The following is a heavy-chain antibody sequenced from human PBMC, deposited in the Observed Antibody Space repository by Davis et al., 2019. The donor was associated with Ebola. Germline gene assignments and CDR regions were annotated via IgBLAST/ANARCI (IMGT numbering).Heavy chain of an antibody. D-gene: IGHD2-2*01. CDR2: ISGSAGTT. J-gene: IGHJ6*02. V-gene: IGHV3-23*01. CDR3: AKDFDIVVVPAAKEYYYYYYGMDV. CDR1: GFTFYSYA. Sequence: GESLKISCAASGFTFYSYAMSWVRHAPGKGLEWVSAISGSAGTTYYADSVKGRFTISRDNSKNTLYLQMNSLRAEDTAVYYCAKDFDIVVVPAAKEYYYYYYGMDVWGQGTTVTVSS.